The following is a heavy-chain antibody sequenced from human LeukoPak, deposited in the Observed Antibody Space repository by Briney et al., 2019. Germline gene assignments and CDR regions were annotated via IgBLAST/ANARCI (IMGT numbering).Heavy chain of an antibody. V-gene: IGHV4-34*01. CDR1: GGSFSGYY. J-gene: IGHJ4*02. CDR3: ARGPPHYDFWSGYSYFDY. D-gene: IGHD3-3*01. CDR2: INHSGST. Sequence: SETLSLTCAVYGGSFSGYYWSWIRQPPGKGLEWIGEINHSGSTNYNPSLKSRVTISVDTSKNQFSLKLSSVTAADPAVYYCARGPPHYDFWSGYSYFDYWGQGTLVTVSS.